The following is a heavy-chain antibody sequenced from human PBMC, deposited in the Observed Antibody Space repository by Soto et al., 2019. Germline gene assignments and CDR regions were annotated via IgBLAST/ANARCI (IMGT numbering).Heavy chain of an antibody. D-gene: IGHD6-19*01. CDR1: GGTFSSYT. CDR2: IIPILGIA. CDR3: ARDLKAVADDPFDI. V-gene: IGHV1-69*08. Sequence: QVQLVQSGAEVKKPGSSVKVSCKASGGTFSSYTISWVRQAPGQGLEWMGRIIPILGIANYAQKFQGRVTITADKSTSTAYMELSILRSEDTSLSHRARDLKAVADDPFDIWGQGTMVTVSS. J-gene: IGHJ3*02.